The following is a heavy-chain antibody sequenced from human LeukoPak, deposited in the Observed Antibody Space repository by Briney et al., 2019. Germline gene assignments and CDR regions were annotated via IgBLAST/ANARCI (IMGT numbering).Heavy chain of an antibody. CDR3: ARETPGAGHFDY. J-gene: IGHJ4*02. CDR2: IYYSGST. V-gene: IGHV4-59*01. Sequence: PSETLSLTCTVSGGSLSSYYWSWIRQPPGKGLEWIGYIYYSGSTNYNPSLKSRVTISVDTSKNQFSLKLTAVTAADTAVYYCARETPGAGHFDYWGQGSLVTVSS. D-gene: IGHD7-27*01. CDR1: GGSLSSYY.